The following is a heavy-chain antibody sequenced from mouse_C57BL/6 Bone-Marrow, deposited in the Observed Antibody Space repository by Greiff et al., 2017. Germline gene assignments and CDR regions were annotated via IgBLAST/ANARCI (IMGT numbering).Heavy chain of an antibody. CDR3: ARFPWGFDY. V-gene: IGHV7-3*01. D-gene: IGHD4-1*01. J-gene: IGHJ2*01. CDR2: IRNKANGYTT. CDR1: GFTFTDYY. Sequence: EVKLMESGGGLVQPGGSLSLSCAASGFTFTDYYMSWVRQPPGKALEWLGFIRNKANGYTTEYSASVKGRFTISRDNSQSILYLQMNALRAEDSATYYCARFPWGFDYWGQGTTLTVSS.